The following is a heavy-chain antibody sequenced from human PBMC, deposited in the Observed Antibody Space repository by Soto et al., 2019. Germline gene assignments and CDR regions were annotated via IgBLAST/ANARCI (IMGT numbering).Heavy chain of an antibody. V-gene: IGHV1-69*01. CDR3: ANKVAGQKSRKYVDY. CDR2: IISIFGTA. J-gene: IGHJ4*02. D-gene: IGHD6-19*01. Sequence: QVQLVQSGAEVKKPGSSVKVSCKASGGTFSSYAISWVRQAPGQGLEWMGGIISIFGTANYAQKFQCRVTITTDESTSTAYMELSSLRSEDMDVYYCANKVAGQKSRKYVDYWGQGTLVTVTS. CDR1: GGTFSSYA.